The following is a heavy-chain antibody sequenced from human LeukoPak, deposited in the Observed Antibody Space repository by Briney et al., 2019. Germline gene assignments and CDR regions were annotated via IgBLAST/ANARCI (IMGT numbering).Heavy chain of an antibody. J-gene: IGHJ4*02. CDR1: GFTFSSYG. D-gene: IGHD6-19*01. CDR2: IYHSGST. Sequence: LRLSCAASGFTFSSYGMHWVRQAPGKGLEWIGSIYHSGSTYYNPSLKSRVTISVDTSKNQFSLKLSSVTAADTAVYYCARLMYSSGWIDSWGQGTLVTVSS. V-gene: IGHV4-38-2*01. CDR3: ARLMYSSGWIDS.